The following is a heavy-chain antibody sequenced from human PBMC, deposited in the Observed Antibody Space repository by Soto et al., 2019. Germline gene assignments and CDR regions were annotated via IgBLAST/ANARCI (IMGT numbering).Heavy chain of an antibody. D-gene: IGHD4-17*01. V-gene: IGHV1-2*04. CDR2: INPNTGGT. Sequence: QVQLVQSGAEVTKPGASLKVSCKTSGYTFIGYYMHWVRQAPGQGLEWMGWINPNTGGTKYTQKFQGWVTMTTDTSIRTAYLELSRLRSDATAVYYCVRGDVITVTTTLDYWGQGTLVTVSS. CDR3: VRGDVITVTTTLDY. J-gene: IGHJ4*02. CDR1: GYTFIGYY.